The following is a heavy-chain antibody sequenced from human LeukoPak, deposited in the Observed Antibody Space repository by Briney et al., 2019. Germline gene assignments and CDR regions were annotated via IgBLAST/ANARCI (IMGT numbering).Heavy chain of an antibody. Sequence: GGSLRLSCAASGFTFSSYAMSWVRQAPGKGLEWVSAISGSGGSTYYADSVKGRFTISRDNSKNTLYLQMNSLRAEDTDVYYCAKVDNYYGSGSYSYWGQGTLVTVSS. CDR1: GFTFSSYA. J-gene: IGHJ4*02. D-gene: IGHD3-10*01. CDR2: ISGSGGST. V-gene: IGHV3-23*01. CDR3: AKVDNYYGSGSYSY.